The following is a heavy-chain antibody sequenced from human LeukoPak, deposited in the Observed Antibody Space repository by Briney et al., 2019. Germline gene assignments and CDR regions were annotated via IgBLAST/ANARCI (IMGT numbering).Heavy chain of an antibody. CDR3: AMGVTTGTSIDY. J-gene: IGHJ4*02. D-gene: IGHD4-17*01. V-gene: IGHV4-39*07. CDR1: GVSISSSYSY. Sequence: SETLSLTCTVSGVSISSSYSYWGWIRQPPGKGLEWIGSIYYSGSTYYNPSLKSRVTISVDTSKNQFSLKLSSVTAADTAVYYCAMGVTTGTSIDYWGQGTLVTVSS. CDR2: IYYSGST.